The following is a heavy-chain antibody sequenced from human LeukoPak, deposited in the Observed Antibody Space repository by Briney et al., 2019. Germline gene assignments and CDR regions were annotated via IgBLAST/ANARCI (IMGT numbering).Heavy chain of an antibody. CDR2: ISWNSGSI. CDR1: GFTFSRYW. D-gene: IGHD5-18*01. CDR3: AKGGYGYYYYYYMDV. V-gene: IGHV3-9*03. J-gene: IGHJ6*03. Sequence: PGGSLRLSCAASGFTFSRYWMHWVRQAPGKGLEWVSGISWNSGSIGYADSVKGRFTISRDNAKNSLYLQMSSLRAEDMALYYCAKGGYGYYYYYYMDVWGKGTAVTVSS.